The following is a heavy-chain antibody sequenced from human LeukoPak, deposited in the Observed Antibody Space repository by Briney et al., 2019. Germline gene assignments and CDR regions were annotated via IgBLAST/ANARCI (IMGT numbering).Heavy chain of an antibody. CDR3: ATSNGYEWSYYYYMDV. CDR2: MNPNSGNT. CDR1: GYTFTSYD. J-gene: IGHJ6*03. Sequence: ASVKVSCKASGYTFTSYDINWVRQATGQGLEWMGWMNPNSGNTGYAQKFQGRVTMTRNTSISTAYMELSSLRSEDTAVYYCATSNGYEWSYYYYMDVWGKGTTVTVSS. D-gene: IGHD2-15*01. V-gene: IGHV1-8*01.